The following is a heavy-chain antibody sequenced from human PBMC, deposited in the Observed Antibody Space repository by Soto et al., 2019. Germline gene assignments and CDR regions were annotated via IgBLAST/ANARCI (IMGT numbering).Heavy chain of an antibody. V-gene: IGHV3-23*01. CDR1: GFSFNNYV. Sequence: GGSLRLSCTASGFSFNNYVMSRVRQAPGKGLEWVSGISDSGRSTSSADSVKGRFTISRDNSKNTLYLQMNSLRAEDTAVYYWAKGGNSWSGYAQHWGQGALVTVSS. J-gene: IGHJ1*01. CDR2: ISDSGRST. D-gene: IGHD3-3*01. CDR3: AKGGNSWSGYAQH.